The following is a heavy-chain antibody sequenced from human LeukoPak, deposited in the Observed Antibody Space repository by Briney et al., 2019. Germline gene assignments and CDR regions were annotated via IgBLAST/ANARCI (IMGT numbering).Heavy chain of an antibody. CDR3: ARVDEGFDH. Sequence: ASAKVSCKTSGYPFFAYYIHWVRQAPGQGLEWMGWINPNSGATNSAQNFQGRVTMTRDTSISTVYMEVSSLKSDDTAMYYCARVDEGFDHWGQGTLVTVSS. CDR1: GYPFFAYY. J-gene: IGHJ5*02. V-gene: IGHV1-2*02. CDR2: INPNSGAT.